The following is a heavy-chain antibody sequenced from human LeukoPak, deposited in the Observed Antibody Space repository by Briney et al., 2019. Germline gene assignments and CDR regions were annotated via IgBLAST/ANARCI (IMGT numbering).Heavy chain of an antibody. D-gene: IGHD1/OR15-1a*01. CDR3: ARICNRNNNSRNRLVTPDGFDI. V-gene: IGHV4-30-4*01. Sequence: SETLSLTCTVSGVSISSGDYSWSWIRQPPGKGLEWIGYIYYSGSTYYNPSLKSRVTISVDTSKNQFSLKLSSVTAADTAVYYCARICNRNNNSRNRLVTPDGFDIWGQGTMVTVSS. J-gene: IGHJ3*02. CDR1: GVSISSGDYS. CDR2: IYYSGST.